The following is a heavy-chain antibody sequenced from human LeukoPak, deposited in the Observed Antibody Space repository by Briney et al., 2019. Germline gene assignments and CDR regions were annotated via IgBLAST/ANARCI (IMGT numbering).Heavy chain of an antibody. CDR2: FDPEDGET. V-gene: IGHV1-24*01. D-gene: IGHD2-21*01. J-gene: IGHJ5*02. CDR3: ATDYHIS. Sequence: ASVTVSCKVSGYTLAELSMHWLRQVPGKGLEWMGNFDPEDGETIYAQIFQGRLTMTEDTSTDTAYMELSSLGSEDTAIYYCATDYHISWGQGTLVTVSS. CDR1: GYTLAELS.